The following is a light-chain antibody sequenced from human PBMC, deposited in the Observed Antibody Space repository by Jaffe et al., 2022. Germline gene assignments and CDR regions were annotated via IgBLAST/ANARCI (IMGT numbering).Light chain of an antibody. CDR3: MQGLLAPQT. CDR2: LGF. J-gene: IGKJ3*01. CDR1: QSLLHSNGRNY. Sequence: EIVMTQSPLSLSVTPGEPASISCRSSQSLLHSNGRNYLGWYLQKPGQSPHLLIYLGFNRASGVPDRFSGSGSGTDFTLKISRVEAEDVGVYYCMQGLLAPQTFGPGTKVDIK. V-gene: IGKV2-28*01.